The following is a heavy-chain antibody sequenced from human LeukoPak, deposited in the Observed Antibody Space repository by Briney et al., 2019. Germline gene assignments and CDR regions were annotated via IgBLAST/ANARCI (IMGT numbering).Heavy chain of an antibody. J-gene: IGHJ4*02. CDR3: ARDRGYNRNVFDY. V-gene: IGHV3-74*01. CDR1: GFIFSNYW. Sequence: GGSLRLSCGASGFIFSNYWMQWVRQAPGKGLVWISRINSDGSSTTYADSVKGRFTISRDNAKNTLYLQMNSLSAEDTAVYYCARDRGYNRNVFDYWGQGTLVTVSS. CDR2: INSDGSST. D-gene: IGHD1-14*01.